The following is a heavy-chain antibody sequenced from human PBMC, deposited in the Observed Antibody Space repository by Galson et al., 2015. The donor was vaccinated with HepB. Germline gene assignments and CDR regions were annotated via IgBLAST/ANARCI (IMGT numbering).Heavy chain of an antibody. CDR2: IIPIFGAA. CDR1: GGTFSSYA. Sequence: SVKVSCKASGGTFSSYAISWVRQAPGQGLEWMGGIIPIFGAANYAQKVQGRVTITAGESTSTAYMELSSLRSEDTAVYYCAGYCSGGSCASTAADPFDIWGQGTMVTVSS. CDR3: AGYCSGGSCASTAADPFDI. V-gene: IGHV1-69*13. J-gene: IGHJ3*02. D-gene: IGHD2-15*01.